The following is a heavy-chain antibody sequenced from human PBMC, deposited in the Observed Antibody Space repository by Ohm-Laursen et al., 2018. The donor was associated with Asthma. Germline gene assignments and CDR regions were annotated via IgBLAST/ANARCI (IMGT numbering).Heavy chain of an antibody. D-gene: IGHD3-22*01. CDR1: GFTFRSYA. V-gene: IGHV3-30-3*01. J-gene: IGHJ3*02. CDR3: ARDVRYDSSGYYVGDAFDI. CDR2: GGSYYDGGLK. Sequence: SLRLSCTASGFTFRSYAMHWVRQAPGKGLEWVAVGGSYYDGGLKYYADSVNGRFTVSRDDSKDTLYLQMNSLRAEDTAVYYCARDVRYDSSGYYVGDAFDIWGQGTMVTVSS.